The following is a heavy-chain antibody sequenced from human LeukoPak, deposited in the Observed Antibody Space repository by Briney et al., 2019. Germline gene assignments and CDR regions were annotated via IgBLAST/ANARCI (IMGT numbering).Heavy chain of an antibody. V-gene: IGHV3-23*01. Sequence: PGGSLRLSCAASGFTFSSYAMSWVRQAPGKGLEWVSAISGSGGSTYYADSVKGRFTISRDNSKNTLYLQMNSLRAEDTAVYYCARDGGLLWFGELPHPLDYWGQGTLVTVSS. D-gene: IGHD3-10*01. CDR3: ARDGGLLWFGELPHPLDY. J-gene: IGHJ4*02. CDR1: GFTFSSYA. CDR2: ISGSGGST.